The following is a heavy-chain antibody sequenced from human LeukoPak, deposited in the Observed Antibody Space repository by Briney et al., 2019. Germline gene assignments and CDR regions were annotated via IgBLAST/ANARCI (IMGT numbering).Heavy chain of an antibody. D-gene: IGHD5-24*01. V-gene: IGHV3-7*01. CDR3: ARNRGWQTFDF. CDR2: INEDGSQT. J-gene: IGHJ4*02. Sequence: GGSLRLSCAASGFTFSYYNMNWVRQAPGKGLEWVANINEDGSQTNYVDSVKGRFTISRDNAKNSLYLQMTSLGAEDTALYYCARNRGWQTFDFWGQGTLVTVSS. CDR1: GFTFSYYN.